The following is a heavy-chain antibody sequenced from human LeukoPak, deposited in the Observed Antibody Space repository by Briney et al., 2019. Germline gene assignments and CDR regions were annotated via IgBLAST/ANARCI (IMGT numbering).Heavy chain of an antibody. V-gene: IGHV3-23*01. D-gene: IGHD6-13*01. CDR1: GFTFSSYG. J-gene: IGHJ4*02. Sequence: GGSLRLSCAASGFTFSSYGMSWVRQAPGKGLEWVSAISGSGGSTYYADSVKGRFTISRDNSKNTLYLQMNSLRAEDTAVYYCAKDRSSSWYYFDYWGQGTLVTVSS. CDR3: AKDRSSSWYYFDY. CDR2: ISGSGGST.